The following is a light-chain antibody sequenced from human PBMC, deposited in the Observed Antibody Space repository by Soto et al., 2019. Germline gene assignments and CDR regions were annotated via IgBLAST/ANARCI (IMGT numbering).Light chain of an antibody. CDR1: QSLVHSDGNTY. V-gene: IGKV2-24*01. Sequence: DIVMTQTPLSSPVTLGQPASISCRSSQSLVHSDGNTYLSWFQQRPGQPPRLLIYRISNRFSGVPDRFSGSGSGTDFTLTISRLEPEDFAVYFCQQYGNPPPNAFGQGTKVEIK. CDR2: RIS. J-gene: IGKJ2*01. CDR3: QQYGNPPPNA.